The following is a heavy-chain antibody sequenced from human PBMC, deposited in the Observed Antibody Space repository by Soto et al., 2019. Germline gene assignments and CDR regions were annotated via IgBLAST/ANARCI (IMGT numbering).Heavy chain of an antibody. J-gene: IGHJ4*02. V-gene: IGHV1-3*04. CDR1: GYPFTSHT. D-gene: IGHD2-8*01. CDR2: IFISHVSP. CDR3: AREPEDGVPGDY. Sequence: QVHLVQSGAEVTKPGASFGISSEASGYPFTSHTLTWPRQAPGHGLEGMGWIFISHVSPSYAPQFQGRISFGRDTSATTAYMELTSLTFEDTAVYYCAREPEDGVPGDYWGQGTLVVVSS.